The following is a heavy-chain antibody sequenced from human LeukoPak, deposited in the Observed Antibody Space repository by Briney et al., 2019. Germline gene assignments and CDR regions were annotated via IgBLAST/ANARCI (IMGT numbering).Heavy chain of an antibody. Sequence: MPSETLSLTCTVSGGSISTYYWSWIRQPPGKGLEWIGEINHSGSTNYNPSLKSRVTISVDTSKNQFSLKLSSVTAADTAVYYCARGRRYSSSWYASGITAIPYFDYWGQGTLVTVSS. V-gene: IGHV4-34*01. J-gene: IGHJ4*02. CDR1: GGSISTYY. CDR3: ARGRRYSSSWYASGITAIPYFDY. D-gene: IGHD6-13*01. CDR2: INHSGST.